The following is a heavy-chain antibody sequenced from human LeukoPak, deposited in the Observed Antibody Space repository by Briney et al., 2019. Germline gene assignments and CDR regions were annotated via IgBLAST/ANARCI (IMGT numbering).Heavy chain of an antibody. V-gene: IGHV3-7*01. CDR2: IKDDGSEK. D-gene: IGHD5-18*01. CDR3: ARVLGYGWFDP. J-gene: IGHJ5*02. CDR1: GFTFSTYW. Sequence: QAGGSLRLSCAASGFTFSTYWMSWVRQAPGKGLEWVANIKDDGSEKYFVDSVKGRFTISRDNARNSLYLQMNSLRAEDTAVNYCARVLGYGWFDPWGQGTLVTVSS.